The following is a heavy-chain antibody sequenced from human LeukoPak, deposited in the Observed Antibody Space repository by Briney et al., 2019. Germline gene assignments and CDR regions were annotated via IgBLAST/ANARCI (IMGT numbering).Heavy chain of an antibody. J-gene: IGHJ4*02. Sequence: PSETLSLTCTVSGGSISSYYWSWIRQPPGKGLEWIGRIYTSGSTNYNPSLKSRVTMSVDTPKNQFSLKLSSVTAADTAVYYCAREGLGSSWSLDYWGQGTLVTVSS. CDR1: GGSISSYY. CDR2: IYTSGST. D-gene: IGHD6-13*01. V-gene: IGHV4-4*07. CDR3: AREGLGSSWSLDY.